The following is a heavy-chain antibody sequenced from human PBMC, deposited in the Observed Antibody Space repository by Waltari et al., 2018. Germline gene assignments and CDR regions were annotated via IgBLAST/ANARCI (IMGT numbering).Heavy chain of an antibody. CDR3: ARDREGNVVLRDFDWLLPTLVYFDY. CDR2: IYHSGAT. V-gene: IGHV4-38-2*02. Sequence: QVQLQESGPGLVKPSETLSLTCAVSGYSISSGYYWGWIRQPPGKGLEWIGSIYHSGATYHNPALKSRVPISVDTSKNQSSLKLSSVTAADTAVYYCARDREGNVVLRDFDWLLPTLVYFDYWGQGTLVTVSS. J-gene: IGHJ4*02. CDR1: GYSISSGYY. D-gene: IGHD3-9*01.